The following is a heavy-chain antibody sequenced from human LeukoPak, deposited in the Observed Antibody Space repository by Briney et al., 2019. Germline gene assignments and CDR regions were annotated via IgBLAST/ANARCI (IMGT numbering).Heavy chain of an antibody. V-gene: IGHV1-2*02. CDR2: INPNSGGT. J-gene: IGHJ6*03. CDR3: ARGSTSSSRGEVYYYYYMDV. Sequence: ASVKVSCKASGYTFTGYYMHWVRQAPGQGREWMGWINPNSGGTNYAQKFQGRVTMTRDTSISTAYMELSRLRSDDTAVYYCARGSTSSSRGEVYYYYYMDVWGKGTTVTVSS. D-gene: IGHD6-6*01. CDR1: GYTFTGYY.